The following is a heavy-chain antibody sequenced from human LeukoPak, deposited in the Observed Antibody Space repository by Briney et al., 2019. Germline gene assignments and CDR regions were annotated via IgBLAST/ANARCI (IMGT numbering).Heavy chain of an antibody. CDR2: IYYSGST. Sequence: SETLSLTCTVSGGSISSSSYYWGWIRQPPGKGLEWIGSIYYSGSTYYNPSLKSRVTISVDTSKNQFSLKLSSVTAADTAVYYCATSIDCSSTSCPRYYYYYYCMDVWGQGTTVTVSS. V-gene: IGHV4-39*01. D-gene: IGHD2-2*01. CDR1: GGSISSSSYY. J-gene: IGHJ6*02. CDR3: ATSIDCSSTSCPRYYYYYYCMDV.